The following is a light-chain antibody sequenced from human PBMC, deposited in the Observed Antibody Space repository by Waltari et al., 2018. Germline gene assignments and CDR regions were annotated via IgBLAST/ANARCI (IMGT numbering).Light chain of an antibody. CDR3: QQSYSTPPST. V-gene: IGKV1-39*01. CDR2: AAS. CDR1: QSISSY. Sequence: DIQMTQSPSSLSASVGDRVTITCRASQSISSYLNWYQQKPGKAPKLLIYAASSLQSGVPSRFSGSGSGTDFTLTISSLQPEDFATYDCQQSYSTPPSTFGQGTKLEIK. J-gene: IGKJ2*01.